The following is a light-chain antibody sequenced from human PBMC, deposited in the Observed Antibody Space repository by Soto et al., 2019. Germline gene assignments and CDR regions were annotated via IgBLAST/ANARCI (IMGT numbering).Light chain of an antibody. CDR2: GVT. J-gene: IGLJ3*02. Sequence: QSALTQPASVSGSPGQSITISCTGTSSNVGGYNYVSWYQQYPGKAPKLMIFGVTNRPSGVSDRFSGSKSGNTASLTISGLQAEDEADYYCSSFTSSNTWLFGGGTKVTVL. CDR3: SSFTSSNTWL. V-gene: IGLV2-14*01. CDR1: SSNVGGYNY.